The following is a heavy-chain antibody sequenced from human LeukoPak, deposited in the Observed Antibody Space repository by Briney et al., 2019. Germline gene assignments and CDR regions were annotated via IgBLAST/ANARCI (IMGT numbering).Heavy chain of an antibody. CDR2: VKTGGATP. V-gene: IGHV3-15*07. D-gene: IGHD2-2*02. CDR3: AADYPGGQYPIDY. CDR1: GFAFGGSW. Sequence: GGSLRLSCVASGFAFGGSWVHWVRQPPGEGLEWVGRVKTGGATPDYTAPVKGRFIISRDDSKSTLYLHMNNLIIEDTAVYFCAADYPGGQYPIDYWGQGTLVTVSS. J-gene: IGHJ4*02.